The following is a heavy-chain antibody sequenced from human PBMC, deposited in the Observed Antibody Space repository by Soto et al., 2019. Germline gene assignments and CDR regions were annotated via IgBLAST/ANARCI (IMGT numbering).Heavy chain of an antibody. Sequence: QVQLQESGPGLVKPSQTLSLTCTVSGGSISSGDYYWSWIRQPPGKGLEWIGYIYYSGSTYYNPSLKSLVTRSVDTSKNQFSLKLSSVTAADTAVYYCATVAQHLDTAMIFDYWGQGTLVTVSS. J-gene: IGHJ4*02. D-gene: IGHD5-18*01. V-gene: IGHV4-30-4*01. CDR3: ATVAQHLDTAMIFDY. CDR2: IYYSGST. CDR1: GGSISSGDYY.